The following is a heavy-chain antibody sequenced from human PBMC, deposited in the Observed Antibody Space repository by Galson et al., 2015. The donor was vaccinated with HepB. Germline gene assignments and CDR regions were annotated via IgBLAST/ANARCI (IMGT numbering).Heavy chain of an antibody. CDR1: GFTFSDYA. J-gene: IGHJ5*02. Sequence: SLRLSCAASGFTFSDYAMTWVRQAPGKGPEWVSSISRTGGNTFNADSVQGRFTISRDTPKNTLHLQMNSLRVDDTAVYYCAKGPRGDYINSPPNGSDPRGQGTLVPVSS. CDR2: ISRTGGNT. CDR3: AKGPRGDYINSPPNGSDP. V-gene: IGHV3-23*01. D-gene: IGHD4-11*01.